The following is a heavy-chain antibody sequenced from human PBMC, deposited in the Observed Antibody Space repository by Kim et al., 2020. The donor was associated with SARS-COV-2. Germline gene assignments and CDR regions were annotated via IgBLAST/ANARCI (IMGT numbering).Heavy chain of an antibody. Sequence: SETLSLTCAVYGGSLSGYSWSWIRQPPGKGLEWIGEINHGGSTYYNPSLRGRVTISLDTIKYQFSLKLTSVTAADTAMYYCAGGPYWEPGRIWREGTRVTVPS. CDR2: INHGGST. CDR1: GGSLSGYS. V-gene: IGHV4-34*01. CDR3: AGGPYWEPGRI. J-gene: IGHJ1*01. D-gene: IGHD1-1*01.